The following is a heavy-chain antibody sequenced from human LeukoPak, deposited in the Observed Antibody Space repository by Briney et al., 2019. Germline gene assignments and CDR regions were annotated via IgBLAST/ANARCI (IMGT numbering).Heavy chain of an antibody. CDR3: AKGLQGSFDY. CDR2: ISWNSGSI. J-gene: IGHJ4*02. CDR1: GFTFDDYA. Sequence: GRSLRLSCAASGFTFDDYAMHWVRQAPGKGLEWVSGISWNSGSIGYADSVKGRFTISRDNAKNSLYLQMNGLRAEDTALYYCAKGLQGSFDYWGQGTLVTVSS. V-gene: IGHV3-9*01. D-gene: IGHD1-26*01.